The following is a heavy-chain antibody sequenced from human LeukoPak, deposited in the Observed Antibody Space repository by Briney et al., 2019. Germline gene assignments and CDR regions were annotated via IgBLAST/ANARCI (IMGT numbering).Heavy chain of an antibody. CDR1: GYTFTSCY. CDR3: ARGKIVPAATYYYYYGMDV. CDR2: INPSGGST. D-gene: IGHD2-2*01. Sequence: ASVKVSCKASGYTFTSCYMHWVRQAPGQGLEWMGIINPSGGSTSYAQKFQGRVTMTRDTSTSTVYMELSSLRSEDTAVYYCARGKIVPAATYYYYYGMDVWGQGTTVTVSS. V-gene: IGHV1-46*01. J-gene: IGHJ6*02.